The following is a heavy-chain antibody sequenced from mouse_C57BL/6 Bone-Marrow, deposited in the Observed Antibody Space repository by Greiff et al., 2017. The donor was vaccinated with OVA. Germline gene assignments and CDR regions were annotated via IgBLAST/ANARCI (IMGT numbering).Heavy chain of an antibody. CDR3: TTPITTVVEGY. V-gene: IGHV14-4*01. J-gene: IGHJ2*01. CDR2: IDPENGDT. Sequence: EVKLLESGAELVRPGASVKLSCTASGFNIKDDYMHWVKQRPEQGLEWIGWIDPENGDTEYASKFQGKATITADTSSNTAYLQLSSLTSEDTAVYYCTTPITTVVEGYWGQGTTLTVSS. CDR1: GFNIKDDY. D-gene: IGHD1-1*01.